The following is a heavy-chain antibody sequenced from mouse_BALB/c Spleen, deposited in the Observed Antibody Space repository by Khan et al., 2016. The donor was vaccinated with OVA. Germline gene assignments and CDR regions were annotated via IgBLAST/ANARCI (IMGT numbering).Heavy chain of an antibody. Sequence: EVQLQESGPGLVKPSQSLSLTCTVTGYSITSDYAWNWIRQFPGNKLEWMGYINYSGSANYNPSLKSRISTTRDTSKNQFFLQLKSVTTEDTATYYCARDGSRYNYAMDHWGQGTSVTVSS. V-gene: IGHV3-2*02. CDR3: ARDGSRYNYAMDH. J-gene: IGHJ4*01. CDR1: GYSITSDYA. CDR2: INYSGSA. D-gene: IGHD2-3*01.